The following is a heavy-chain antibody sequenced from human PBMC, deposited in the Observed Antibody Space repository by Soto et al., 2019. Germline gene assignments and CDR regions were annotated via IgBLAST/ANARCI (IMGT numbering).Heavy chain of an antibody. CDR3: ARVTPATPYYAMDV. CDR1: GGSINGGSYS. J-gene: IGHJ6*02. CDR2: MYHTGRT. Sequence: QLQLQESGPGLVKPSQTLSLTCVVSGGSINGGSYSWSWIRQAPWKGLEWIGYMYHTGRTYYNASLSGRATISVDRSKNHFFLNLTSVTAADTAVYYCARVTPATPYYAMDVWGQGTTVTVSS. D-gene: IGHD2-2*02. V-gene: IGHV4-30-2*01.